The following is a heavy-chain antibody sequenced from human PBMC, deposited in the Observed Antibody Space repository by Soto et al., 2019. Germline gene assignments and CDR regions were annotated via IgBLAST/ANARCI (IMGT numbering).Heavy chain of an antibody. CDR2: IYHSGST. V-gene: IGHV4-4*02. CDR1: GGSISSNKW. D-gene: IGHD2-2*01. Sequence: QVQLQESGPGLVKPSETLSLTCAVYGGSISSNKWWSWVRQPPGKGLEWIGEIYHSGSTNHNPSLKSRVTISLDKSMNQFPLKLTSVTAADSAVYYCARDDHIVVVPPSLGAMDVWGQGTTVTVSS. CDR3: ARDDHIVVVPPSLGAMDV. J-gene: IGHJ6*02.